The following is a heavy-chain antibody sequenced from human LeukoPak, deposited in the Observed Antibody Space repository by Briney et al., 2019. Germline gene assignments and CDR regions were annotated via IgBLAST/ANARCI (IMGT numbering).Heavy chain of an antibody. J-gene: IGHJ5*02. CDR2: IIPIFGTA. CDR1: GGTFSSYA. CDR3: ARAINWNDGFDP. Sequence: SVNVSCKASGGTFSSYAISWVRQAPGQGLEWMGGIIPIFGTANYAQKFQGRVTITADESTSTAYMEQSSLRSEDTAVYYCARAINWNDGFDPWGQGTLVTVSS. V-gene: IGHV1-69*13. D-gene: IGHD1-20*01.